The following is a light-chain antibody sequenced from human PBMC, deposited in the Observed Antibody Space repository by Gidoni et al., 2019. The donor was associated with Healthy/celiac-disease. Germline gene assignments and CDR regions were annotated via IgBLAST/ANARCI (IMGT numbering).Light chain of an antibody. Sequence: DMVLTQSPGTLSLSPGERATLTCRASQSVSSSYLAWYQQKPGQAPRLLIYGAYSRATGIPDRFSGSGSGTDFTLTISRLEPEDFAVYYCQQYGSSPALTCXGXTKVEIK. CDR3: QQYGSSPALT. V-gene: IGKV3-20*01. J-gene: IGKJ4*01. CDR1: QSVSSSY. CDR2: GAY.